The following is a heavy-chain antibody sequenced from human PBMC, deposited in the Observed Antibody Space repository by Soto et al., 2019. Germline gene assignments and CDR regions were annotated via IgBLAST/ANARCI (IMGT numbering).Heavy chain of an antibody. CDR2: VSAHTGDS. J-gene: IGHJ4*02. V-gene: IGHV1-18*01. CDR3: ARPSTSYGDYGWSLAY. Sequence: QVQLVQSGAEVKKPGASVKVSCKASGYPFGGYALGWVRHAPGQGLEWMGWVSAHTGDSGYAQRFQGRVTLTTETSASTAYMELRGLRSDDTAVYYCARPSTSYGDYGWSLAYWGQGTLVTVSS. D-gene: IGHD4-17*01. CDR1: GYPFGGYA.